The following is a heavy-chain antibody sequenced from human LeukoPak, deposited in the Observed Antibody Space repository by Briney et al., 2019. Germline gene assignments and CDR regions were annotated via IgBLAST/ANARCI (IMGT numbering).Heavy chain of an antibody. D-gene: IGHD3-3*01. CDR3: ARGRLEWLLYRYAEYFQH. CDR1: GLTFSSYW. Sequence: QTGGSLRLSCAASGLTFSSYWTHWVRHAPGKGMVWVSRINSEGSSTSYADSVKGRFTISRDNAKNTLSLQMNSLRAEDTDVYYCARGRLEWLLYRYAEYFQHWGQGTLVTVSS. CDR2: INSEGSST. V-gene: IGHV3-74*01. J-gene: IGHJ1*01.